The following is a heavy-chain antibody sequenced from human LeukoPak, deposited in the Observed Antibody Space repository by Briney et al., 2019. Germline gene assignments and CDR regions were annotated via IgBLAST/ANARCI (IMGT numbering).Heavy chain of an antibody. V-gene: IGHV4-39*07. CDR2: IYYSGST. D-gene: IGHD4-23*01. CDR3: ARDRHGVNSGFDP. Sequence: SETLSLTCTVSGGSISSSSYYWGWIRQPPGKGLEWIGSIYYSGSTYYNPSLKSRVTISVDTSKNQFSLKLSSVTAADTAVYYCARDRHGVNSGFDPWDQGTLVTVSS. CDR1: GGSISSSSYY. J-gene: IGHJ5*02.